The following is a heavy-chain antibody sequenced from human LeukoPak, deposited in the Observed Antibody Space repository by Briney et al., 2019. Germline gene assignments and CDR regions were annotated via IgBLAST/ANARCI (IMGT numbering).Heavy chain of an antibody. CDR1: GFTFSSYG. V-gene: IGHV3-30*02. CDR3: ACTYDGSYSH. Sequence: HPGGSLRLSCAASGFTFSSYGMHWVRQAPGKGLEWVAFIRYDGSNKYYADSVKGRFTISRDNAKNSLYLQMNSLRAEDTAVYYCACTYDGSYSHWGQGTLVTVSS. J-gene: IGHJ4*02. D-gene: IGHD1-26*01. CDR2: IRYDGSNK.